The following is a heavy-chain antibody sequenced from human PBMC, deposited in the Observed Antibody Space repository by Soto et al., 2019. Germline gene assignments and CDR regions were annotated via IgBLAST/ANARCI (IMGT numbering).Heavy chain of an antibody. CDR1: SVSNAW. V-gene: IGHV3-15*07. J-gene: IGHJ4*01. D-gene: IGHD3-16*01. CDR3: VTLPWG. CDR2: IKSKTDGGTT. Sequence: SVSNAWMNWVRPAPGKGLEWVGRIKSKTDGGTTDYAAPVKGRFTISRDDSKTTLHLEMNSLKTEDTAMYYCVTLPWGWGHGTLVTVSS.